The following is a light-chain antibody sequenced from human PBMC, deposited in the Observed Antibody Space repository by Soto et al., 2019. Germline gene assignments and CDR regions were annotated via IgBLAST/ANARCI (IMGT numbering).Light chain of an antibody. V-gene: IGKV3-11*01. CDR2: DAS. CDR1: QSVSSY. CDR3: QQRYNWQT. J-gene: IGKJ1*01. Sequence: EIVLTQSPATLSLSPGESATLSCRASQSVSSYLAWYQQKPGQAPRLLIYDASNRATGIPARFSGSGSGTDFTPTITSLEPEDFAVYYCQQRYNWQTFGQGTKVEIK.